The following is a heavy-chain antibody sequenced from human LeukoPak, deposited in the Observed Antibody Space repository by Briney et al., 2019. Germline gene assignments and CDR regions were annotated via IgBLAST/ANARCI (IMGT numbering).Heavy chain of an antibody. V-gene: IGHV4-38-2*02. J-gene: IGHJ6*03. CDR1: GYSISSGYY. CDR2: SDHSGST. CDR3: AREGVALGYYYYYMDV. Sequence: SETLSLTCTVSGYSISSGYYWGWSRQPPGKGVEWIGISDHSGSTYYNPSLKSRVTISVDTSKNQFSLKLSSVTAADTAVYYCAREGVALGYYYYYMDVWGKGTTVTVSS. D-gene: IGHD2-15*01.